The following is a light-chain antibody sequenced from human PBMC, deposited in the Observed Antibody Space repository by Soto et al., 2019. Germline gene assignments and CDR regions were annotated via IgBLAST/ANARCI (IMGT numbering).Light chain of an antibody. J-gene: IGLJ2*01. CDR1: NSNIGNNY. V-gene: IGLV1-51*01. Sequence: QSVLTQPPSVSAAPGQKVTISCSGSNSNIGNNYLSWYQQFPGSAPRLLIYDTYKRPSEIPDRFSGTKSGTSATLDITGLQTGDVADYYCATWDSTLSGVVFGGGTKLTVL. CDR3: ATWDSTLSGVV. CDR2: DTY.